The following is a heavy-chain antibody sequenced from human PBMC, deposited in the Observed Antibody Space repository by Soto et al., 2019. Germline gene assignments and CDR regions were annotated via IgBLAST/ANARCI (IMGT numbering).Heavy chain of an antibody. CDR1: GFTFSSYG. D-gene: IGHD3-10*01. V-gene: IGHV3-30*18. J-gene: IGHJ6*02. CDR3: AKDRGSGSYYRFTRGMDV. Sequence: QVQLVESGGGVVQPGRSLRLSCAASGFTFSSYGMHWVRQAPGKGLAWVAVISYDGSNKYYADSVKGRFTISRDNSKNTLYLQMNSLRAEDTAVYYCAKDRGSGSYYRFTRGMDVWGQGTTVTVSS. CDR2: ISYDGSNK.